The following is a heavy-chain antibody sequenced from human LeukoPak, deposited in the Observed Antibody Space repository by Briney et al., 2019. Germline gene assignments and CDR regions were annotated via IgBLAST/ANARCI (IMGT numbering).Heavy chain of an antibody. CDR1: GFTFSSYG. J-gene: IGHJ4*02. D-gene: IGHD2-2*01. CDR3: AKDVVFDCSSTSCYPHFDY. Sequence: GGSLRLSCAASGFTFSSYGMHWVRQAPGKGLEWVAFIRYDGSNKYYADSVKGRFTISRDNSKNTLYLQMNSLRAEDTAVYYCAKDVVFDCSSTSCYPHFDYWGQGTLVTVSS. V-gene: IGHV3-30*02. CDR2: IRYDGSNK.